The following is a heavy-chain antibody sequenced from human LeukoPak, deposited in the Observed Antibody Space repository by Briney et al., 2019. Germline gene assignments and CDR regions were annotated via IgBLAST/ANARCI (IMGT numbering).Heavy chain of an antibody. J-gene: IGHJ4*02. CDR2: IYYRGRT. Sequence: SETLSLTCSVSNASIISSSYYWGWIRRPPGKGLEWIGSIYYRGRTYYNPSLKIRVTISADTSKNQFSLNLNSVTASDTAVYYCARQKILDDNYDSSGYYVDQWGQGSLVTVSS. CDR3: ARQKILDDNYDSSGYYVDQ. CDR1: NASIISSSYY. V-gene: IGHV4-39*01. D-gene: IGHD3-22*01.